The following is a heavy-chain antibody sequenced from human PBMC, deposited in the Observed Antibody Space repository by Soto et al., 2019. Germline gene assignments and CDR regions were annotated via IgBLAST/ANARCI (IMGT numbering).Heavy chain of an antibody. D-gene: IGHD6-25*01. J-gene: IGHJ4*02. CDR1: GLTFSNYW. CDR3: GRGWRIVAAASVD. CDR2: INSDGSST. Sequence: EVQLVESGGGLVQPGGSLRLSCAVSGLTFSNYWMNWVCQAPGKGLVWVSRINSDGSSTDYADSVKGRFTISRDNARNTLYLEMHSLSAEDTALYYCGRGWRIVAAASVDWGQGTLVTVSS. V-gene: IGHV3-74*01.